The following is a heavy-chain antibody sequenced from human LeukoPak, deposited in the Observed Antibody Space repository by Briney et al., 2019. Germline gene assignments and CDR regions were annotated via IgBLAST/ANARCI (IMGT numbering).Heavy chain of an antibody. D-gene: IGHD6-13*01. CDR3: ARDTAAAGTVVDY. J-gene: IGHJ4*02. V-gene: IGHV1-69*04. CDR1: GGTFSSYA. CDR2: IIPILGIA. Sequence: SVKVSCKASGGTFSSYAISWVRQAPGQGLEWMGRIIPILGIANYAQKFQGRVTITADKSTSTAYMELSSLRSEDTAVYYCARDTAAAGTVVDYWGQGTLVTVSS.